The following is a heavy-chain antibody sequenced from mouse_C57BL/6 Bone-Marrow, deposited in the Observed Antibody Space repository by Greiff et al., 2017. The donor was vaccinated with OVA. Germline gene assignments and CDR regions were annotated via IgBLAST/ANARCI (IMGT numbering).Heavy chain of an antibody. CDR1: GYTFTSYW. J-gene: IGHJ2*01. CDR3: ARYYGSSPYYFDY. D-gene: IGHD1-1*01. Sequence: QVQLQQPGTDLVKPGASVKLSCKASGYTFTSYWMHWVKQRPGQGLEWIGNINPSNGGTNYNEKFKSKATLTVAKSSSTAYMQLSSLTSEDSAVYYCARYYGSSPYYFDYWGQGTTLTVSS. V-gene: IGHV1-53*01. CDR2: INPSNGGT.